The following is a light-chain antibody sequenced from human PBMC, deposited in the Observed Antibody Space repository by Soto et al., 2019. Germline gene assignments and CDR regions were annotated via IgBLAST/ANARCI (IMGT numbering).Light chain of an antibody. Sequence: ERVMAQSPATLSLSRGERATLSCRASQSVSSNYLAWYQQKPGQAPRLLIYGASSRATGIPDRFSGSGSGTDFTLTISRLEPEDFAVYYCQQYGNSPPETFGQGTRLEIK. CDR2: GAS. V-gene: IGKV3-20*01. J-gene: IGKJ5*01. CDR3: QQYGNSPPET. CDR1: QSVSSNY.